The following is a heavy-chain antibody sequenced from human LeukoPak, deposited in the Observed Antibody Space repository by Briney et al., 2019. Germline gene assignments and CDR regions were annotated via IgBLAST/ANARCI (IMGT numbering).Heavy chain of an antibody. V-gene: IGHV1-69*05. Sequence: ASVKVSCKASGGTFSSYAISWVRQAPGQGLEWMGGIIPIFGTANYAQKFQGRVTITTDESTSTAYMELSSLRSEDTAVYYYATLDCSSTSCRYWYFDLWGRGTLVTVSS. CDR3: ATLDCSSTSCRYWYFDL. D-gene: IGHD2-2*01. J-gene: IGHJ2*01. CDR2: IIPIFGTA. CDR1: GGTFSSYA.